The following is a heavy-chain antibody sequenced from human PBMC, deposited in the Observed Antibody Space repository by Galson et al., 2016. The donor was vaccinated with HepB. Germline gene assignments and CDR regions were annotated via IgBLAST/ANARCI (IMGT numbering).Heavy chain of an antibody. V-gene: IGHV4-39*01. CDR3: ARQSIQWGYADY. J-gene: IGHJ4*02. CDR1: GDSIISTSYY. D-gene: IGHD3-16*01. CDR2: IHHTGST. Sequence: SETLSLTCTVSGDSIISTSYYWGVIRQPPGKGLEWIATIHHTGSTYYSPFLKSRLTISVDTSKNRFSLRLNTVTATDTAIDFCARQSIQWGYADYWDRGTLVTVSS.